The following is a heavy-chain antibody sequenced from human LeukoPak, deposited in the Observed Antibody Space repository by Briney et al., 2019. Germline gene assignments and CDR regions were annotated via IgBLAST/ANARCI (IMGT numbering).Heavy chain of an antibody. J-gene: IGHJ5*02. D-gene: IGHD6-13*01. Sequence: PSETLSLTCTVSGGSISSSSYYWGWIRQPPGKGLEWIGSIHYSGSTYYNPSLKSRVTISVDTSKNQFSLKLSSVTAADTAVYYCARQRAAAGKNWFDPWGQGTLVTVSS. CDR2: IHYSGST. CDR3: ARQRAAAGKNWFDP. CDR1: GGSISSSSYY. V-gene: IGHV4-39*01.